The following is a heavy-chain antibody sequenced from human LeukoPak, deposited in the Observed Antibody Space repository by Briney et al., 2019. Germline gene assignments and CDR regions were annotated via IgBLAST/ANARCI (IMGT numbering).Heavy chain of an antibody. CDR1: GGSITSGNYY. D-gene: IGHD3-22*01. CDR3: AWGDSSGYPFDP. Sequence: PSQTLSLTCTVSGGSITSGNYYWRWFRQPAGKGLEYLGRIYTSGGTSGSTYYNPSLKSRVTISVDTSKNQFSLKLSSVTAADTAVYYCAWGDSSGYPFDPWGQGTLVTVSS. CDR2: IYTSGGTSGST. V-gene: IGHV4-61*02. J-gene: IGHJ5*02.